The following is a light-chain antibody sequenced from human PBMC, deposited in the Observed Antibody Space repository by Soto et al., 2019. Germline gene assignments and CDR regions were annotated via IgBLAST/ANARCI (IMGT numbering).Light chain of an antibody. J-gene: IGLJ2*01. CDR2: NDN. Sequence: QLVLTQPASVSGSPGQSITISCTGTSSDVGSYNLVSWYQQHPGKAPKLIIYNDNKWPSGVSNRFSGSKSGNTASLTISGLQAEDEADYYCCSYAGSSTVLLGGGTKLTVL. V-gene: IGLV2-23*01. CDR1: SSDVGSYNL. CDR3: CSYAGSSTVL.